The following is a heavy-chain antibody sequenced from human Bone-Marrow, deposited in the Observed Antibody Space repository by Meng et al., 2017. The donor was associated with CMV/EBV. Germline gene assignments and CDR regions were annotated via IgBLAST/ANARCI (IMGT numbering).Heavy chain of an antibody. CDR2: INHSGST. CDR1: GGSFSGYY. Sequence: YGGSFSGYYWSWIRQPPGKGLEWIGEINHSGSTNYNPSLKSRVTISVDTSKNQFSLKLSSVTAADTAVYYCARAIVDSGSWTNWFDPWGQGTLVTVSS. CDR3: ARAIVDSGSWTNWFDP. D-gene: IGHD6-13*01. J-gene: IGHJ5*02. V-gene: IGHV4-34*01.